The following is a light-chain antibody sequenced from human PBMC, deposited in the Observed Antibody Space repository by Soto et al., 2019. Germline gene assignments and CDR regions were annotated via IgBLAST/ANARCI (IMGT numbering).Light chain of an antibody. J-gene: IGLJ1*01. Sequence: QSVLTQPPSASGSPGQSVTISCAGTINDVGGYNYVSWYQQHPGKVPQLMIYQVTKRPSGVPDRFSASKSDTTASLTISGLQAEDEGDYYCTSYAGGNRVVLGTG. V-gene: IGLV2-8*01. CDR2: QVT. CDR3: TSYAGGNRVV. CDR1: INDVGGYNY.